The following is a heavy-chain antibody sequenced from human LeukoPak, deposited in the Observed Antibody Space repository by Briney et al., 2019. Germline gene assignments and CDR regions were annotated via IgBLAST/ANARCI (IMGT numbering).Heavy chain of an antibody. D-gene: IGHD3-3*01. V-gene: IGHV3-30*02. CDR1: GFTFSSYG. J-gene: IGHJ4*02. CDR2: IRYDGSNK. CDR3: AKGSGWGGYYMEISIWYYFDY. Sequence: GGSLRLSCAASGFTFSSYGMHWVRQAPGKGLEWVAFIRYDGSNKYYADSVKGRFTISRDNSKNTLYLQMNSLRAEDTAVYYCAKGSGWGGYYMEISIWYYFDYWGQGTLVTVSS.